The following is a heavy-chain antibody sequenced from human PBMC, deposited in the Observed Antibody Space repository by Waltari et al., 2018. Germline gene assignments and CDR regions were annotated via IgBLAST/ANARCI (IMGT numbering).Heavy chain of an antibody. D-gene: IGHD6-13*01. V-gene: IGHV3-13*01. CDR2: IGTAGDT. J-gene: IGHJ3*02. CDR3: ARGSSWYGAFDI. Sequence: EVQLVESGGGLVQPGGSLRLSCAASGFTCSGYASHWVRPATGKGLERVSAIGTAGDTYYPGSVKGRFTISRENAKNSLYLQMNSLRAGDTAVYYCARGSSWYGAFDIWGQGTMVTVSS. CDR1: GFTCSGYA.